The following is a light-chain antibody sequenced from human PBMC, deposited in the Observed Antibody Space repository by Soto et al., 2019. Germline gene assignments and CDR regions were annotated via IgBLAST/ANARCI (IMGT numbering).Light chain of an antibody. CDR2: DAS. J-gene: IGKJ4*01. V-gene: IGKV3-11*01. CDR3: QQRVNWPPT. Sequence: EVVLTQSPASLSLSPGDRATLSCRAVQSVSDYLAWYQQKPGQPPRLLFFDASSRATGVPHRFSASGSGTDFTLTISSLQPEDFAVYYCQQRVNWPPTFGGGTKVEI. CDR1: QSVSDY.